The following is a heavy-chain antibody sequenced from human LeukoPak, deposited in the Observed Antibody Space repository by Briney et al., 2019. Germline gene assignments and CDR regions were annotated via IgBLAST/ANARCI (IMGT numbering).Heavy chain of an antibody. J-gene: IGHJ6*03. Sequence: SETLSLTCAVYGGSFSGYYWSWIRQPPGKGLEWIGYIYYSGSTNYNPSLKSRVTISVDTSKNQFSLKLSSVTAADTAVYYCARVGYSSSWHYYYYYMDVWGKGTTVTVSS. CDR2: IYYSGST. CDR1: GGSFSGYY. D-gene: IGHD6-13*01. CDR3: ARVGYSSSWHYYYYYMDV. V-gene: IGHV4-59*01.